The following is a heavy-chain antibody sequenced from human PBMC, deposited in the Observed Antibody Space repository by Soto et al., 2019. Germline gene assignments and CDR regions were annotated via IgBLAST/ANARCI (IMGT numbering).Heavy chain of an antibody. Sequence: QVQLVESGGGVVQPGRSLRLACAASGFTFSSYAMHWVRQAPGKGLEWVAVISYDGSTKYYADSVKGRCTISRDNSKNTLNLQMNSLRTEDTAVYYCARGDSSSWGMDVWGQGTTVTVSS. CDR3: ARGDSSSWGMDV. V-gene: IGHV3-30-3*01. J-gene: IGHJ6*02. CDR2: ISYDGSTK. CDR1: GFTFSSYA. D-gene: IGHD6-13*01.